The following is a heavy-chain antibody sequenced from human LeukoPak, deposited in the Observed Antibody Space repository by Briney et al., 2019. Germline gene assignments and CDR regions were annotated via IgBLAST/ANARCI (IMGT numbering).Heavy chain of an antibody. Sequence: GGSLRLSCAASGFTVSLYYMTWVRQAPGKGLEWVSVIYSGGPTYYADSVKGRFTISRDNSKNTVYLQMNSLRGEDTAVYFCARGWVVATGGFDMWGQGTMVTVSS. J-gene: IGHJ3*02. D-gene: IGHD2-8*02. V-gene: IGHV3-53*01. CDR3: ARGWVVATGGFDM. CDR1: GFTVSLYY. CDR2: IYSGGPT.